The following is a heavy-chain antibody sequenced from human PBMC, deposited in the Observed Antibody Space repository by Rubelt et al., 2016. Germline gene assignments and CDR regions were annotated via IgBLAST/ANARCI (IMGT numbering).Heavy chain of an antibody. Sequence: QITLKESGPTLVKPTQTLTLTCTFSGFSLSSRGVAVGWIRQPPGKALEWLSVIYWDDDIRHSPSLETRLAITKDNSRNQVVLTMTAMDPVDTATYYCVHSMYDVKVAGRYYFDYWGQGARLTVSS. CDR1: GFSLSSRGVA. CDR3: VHSMYDVKVAGRYYFDY. J-gene: IGHJ4*02. D-gene: IGHD6-19*01. CDR2: IYWDDDI. V-gene: IGHV2-5*02.